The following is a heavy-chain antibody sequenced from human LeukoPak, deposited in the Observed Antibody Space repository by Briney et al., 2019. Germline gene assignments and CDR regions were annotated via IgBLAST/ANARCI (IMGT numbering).Heavy chain of an antibody. V-gene: IGHV4-31*03. D-gene: IGHD6-13*01. CDR2: IYYSGST. CDR3: ARGQQLAFDY. J-gene: IGHJ4*02. Sequence: SETLSLTCTVSGGSISSGGYYWSWIRQHPGKGLEWIGYIYYSGSTYYNPSLKSRVAISVDTSKNQFSLKLSSVTAADTAVYYCARGQQLAFDYWGQGTLVTVSS. CDR1: GGSISSGGYY.